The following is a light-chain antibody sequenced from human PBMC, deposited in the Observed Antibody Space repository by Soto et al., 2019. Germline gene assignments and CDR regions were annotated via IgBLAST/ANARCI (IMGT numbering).Light chain of an antibody. Sequence: QSALTQPASVSGSPGQSITISCTGTSNDVGNGYDSVSWYQHHPGKTPNPMISEVINSPPGVXNRFSGYKSGNTAYLTISGLQVEDEAEYFCFSFTTTSAHVSGTGTKVTVL. J-gene: IGLJ1*01. CDR1: SNDVGNGYDS. CDR2: EVI. V-gene: IGLV2-14*01. CDR3: FSFTTTSAHV.